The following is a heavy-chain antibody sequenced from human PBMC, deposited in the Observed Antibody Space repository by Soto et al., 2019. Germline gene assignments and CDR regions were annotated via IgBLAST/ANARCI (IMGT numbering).Heavy chain of an antibody. CDR2: ISGSGATT. D-gene: IGHD6-13*01. CDR3: AKSFSSNWYDYFDY. CDR1: GITFIADA. J-gene: IGHJ4*02. Sequence: LRLSCAASGITFIADAMSLVRQAPWKGLEWVSAISGSGATTYYAGSVKGRFTISRDKSKNTLYLQMNSLRAEDTALYYCAKSFSSNWYDYFDYWGQGSLVTVSS. V-gene: IGHV3-23*01.